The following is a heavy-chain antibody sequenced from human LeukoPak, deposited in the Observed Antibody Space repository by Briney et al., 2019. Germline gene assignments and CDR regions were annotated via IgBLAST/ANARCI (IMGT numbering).Heavy chain of an antibody. CDR2: IWYYGRNK. V-gene: IGHV3-33*01. J-gene: IGHJ6*04. D-gene: IGHD2-2*01. Sequence: PGSSVRLSCAACVFTFSSYGMQWVREAPGKGLEWGAVIWYYGRNKYYAESVKGRFNISRDNSKNRLYLQMSSLRAEDTAVYYCAREGRVVPAAMRNYYYGMDVWGKGTPVTVSS. CDR1: VFTFSSYG. CDR3: AREGRVVPAAMRNYYYGMDV.